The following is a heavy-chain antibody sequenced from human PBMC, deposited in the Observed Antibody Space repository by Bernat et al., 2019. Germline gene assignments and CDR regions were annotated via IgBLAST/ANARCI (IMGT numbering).Heavy chain of an antibody. CDR3: ARDADSGYDSHY. CDR2: ISYDGSNK. J-gene: IGHJ4*02. CDR1: GFTFSSYG. V-gene: IGHV3-30*03. D-gene: IGHD5-12*01. Sequence: QVQLVESGGGVVQPGRSLRLSCAASGFTFSSYGMHWVRQAPGKGLEWVAVISYDGSNKYYADSVKGRFTISRDNSKNTLYLQMNSLRAEDTAVYYCARDADSGYDSHYWGQGTLVTVSS.